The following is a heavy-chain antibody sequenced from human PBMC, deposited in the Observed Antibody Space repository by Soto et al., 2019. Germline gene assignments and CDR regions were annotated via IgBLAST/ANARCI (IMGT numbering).Heavy chain of an antibody. CDR1: GFSLSTSGMC. V-gene: IGHV2-70*11. J-gene: IGHJ4*02. CDR2: IDWDDDK. CDR3: ARIRIQSYYYDSSGYYYFDY. D-gene: IGHD3-22*01. Sequence: SGPTLVNPTRTLSLTCTLSGFSLSTSGMCVSWIRQPPGKALEWLARIDWDDDKYYSTSLKTRLTISKDTSKNQVVLTMTNMDPVDTATYYCARIRIQSYYYDSSGYYYFDYWGQGTLVTVSS.